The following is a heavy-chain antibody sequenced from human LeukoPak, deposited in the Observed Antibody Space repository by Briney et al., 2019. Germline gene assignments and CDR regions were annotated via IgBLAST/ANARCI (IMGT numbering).Heavy chain of an antibody. J-gene: IGHJ6*03. CDR3: ARAPSKYGFWSGYHYYYMDV. CDR1: GFTFSSYG. CDR2: ISYDGSNK. D-gene: IGHD3-3*01. V-gene: IGHV3-30*03. Sequence: GGSLRLSCAASGFTFSSYGMHWVRQAPGKGLEWVAVISYDGSNKYYADSVKGRFTISRDNSKNTLYLQMNSLRAEDTAVYYCARAPSKYGFWSGYHYYYMDVWGKGTTVTVSS.